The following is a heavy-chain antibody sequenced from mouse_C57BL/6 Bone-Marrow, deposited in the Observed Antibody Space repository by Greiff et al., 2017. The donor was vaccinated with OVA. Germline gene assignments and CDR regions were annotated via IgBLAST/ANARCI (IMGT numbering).Heavy chain of an antibody. J-gene: IGHJ3*01. CDR2: IDPENGDT. D-gene: IGHD2-5*01. CDR1: GFNIKDDY. V-gene: IGHV14-4*01. Sequence: EVQLVESGAELVRPGASVKLSCTASGFNIKDDYMHWVKQRPEQGLEWIGWIDPENGDTEYASKVQGKATITADTSSNTAYLQLSSLTSEDTAVYYCTTSYYSNYPFAYWGQGTLVTVSA. CDR3: TTSYYSNYPFAY.